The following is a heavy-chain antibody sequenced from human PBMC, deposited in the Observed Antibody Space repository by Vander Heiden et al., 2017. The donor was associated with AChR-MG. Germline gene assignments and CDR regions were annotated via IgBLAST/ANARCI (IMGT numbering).Heavy chain of an antibody. CDR3: AKDRRVRGSGWYYFDY. J-gene: IGHJ4*02. CDR1: GFTSYCYA. D-gene: IGHD6-19*01. Sequence: EVQLVASGGGLVQPGRSLRLSCAASGFTSYCYAMHWVRQAPGKGLEWVSGISWNSGSIGYADSVKGRFTISRDNAKNSLYLQMNSLRAEDTALYYCAKDRRVRGSGWYYFDYWGQGTLVTVSS. CDR2: ISWNSGSI. V-gene: IGHV3-9*02.